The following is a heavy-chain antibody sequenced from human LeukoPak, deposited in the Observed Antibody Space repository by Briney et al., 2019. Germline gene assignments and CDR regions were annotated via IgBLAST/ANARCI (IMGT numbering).Heavy chain of an antibody. CDR1: GFTFSSYE. CDR3: TKETPQMDV. J-gene: IGHJ6*04. CDR2: ISSTGNTV. D-gene: IGHD2-15*01. Sequence: PGGSLRLSCAASGFTFSSYEMNWVRQAPGQGLERVAYISSTGNTVHYAGSVKGRFTISRDNAKNSLYLQMNRLRAEDTAVYYCTKETPQMDVWGKGTTVIVSS. V-gene: IGHV3-48*03.